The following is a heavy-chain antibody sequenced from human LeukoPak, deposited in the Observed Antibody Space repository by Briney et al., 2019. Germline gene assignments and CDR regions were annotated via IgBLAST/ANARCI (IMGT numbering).Heavy chain of an antibody. CDR1: GGSFSGYY. V-gene: IGHV4-34*01. CDR3: ASLTMVRGVISKSIP. J-gene: IGHJ5*02. D-gene: IGHD3-10*01. CDR2: INHSGST. Sequence: KPSETLSLTCAVYGGSFSGYYWSWIRQPPGKGLEWIGEINHSGSTNYNPSLKSRVTISVDTSKNQFSLKLSSVTAADTAVYYCASLTMVRGVISKSIPWGQGTLVTVSS.